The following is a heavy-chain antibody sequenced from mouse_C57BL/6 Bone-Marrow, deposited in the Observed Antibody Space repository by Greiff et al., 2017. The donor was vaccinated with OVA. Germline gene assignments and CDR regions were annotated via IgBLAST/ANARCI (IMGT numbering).Heavy chain of an antibody. CDR1: GFNIKDYY. J-gene: IGHJ1*03. CDR2: IDPEDGDT. Sequence: LVESGAELVRPGASVKLSCTASGFNIKDYYMHWVKQRPEQGLEWIGRIDPEDGDTEYAPKFQGKATMTADTSSNTAYLQLSSLTSEDTAVYYCTTDYGSSYWYFDVWGTGTTVTVSS. CDR3: TTDYGSSYWYFDV. V-gene: IGHV14-1*01. D-gene: IGHD1-1*01.